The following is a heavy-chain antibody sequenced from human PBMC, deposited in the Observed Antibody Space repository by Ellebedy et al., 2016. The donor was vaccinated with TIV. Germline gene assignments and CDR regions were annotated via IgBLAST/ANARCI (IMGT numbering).Heavy chain of an antibody. D-gene: IGHD3-3*01. CDR3: ARGTNFGVADVGHYMDV. CDR2: ISHSGST. V-gene: IGHV4-30-2*01. J-gene: IGHJ6*03. Sequence: SETLSLXXAVSGGSISDGGYSWSWIRQPPGKGLEWIGYISHSGSTYYNSSLKSRLTISVDRSKNEFSLRVRSMTAADTAVYYCARGTNFGVADVGHYMDVWGKGTTVIVSS. CDR1: GGSISDGGYS.